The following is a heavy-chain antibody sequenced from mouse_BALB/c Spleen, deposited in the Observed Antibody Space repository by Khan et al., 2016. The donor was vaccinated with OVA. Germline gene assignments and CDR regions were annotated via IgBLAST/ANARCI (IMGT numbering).Heavy chain of an antibody. CDR2: IYPGTGST. CDR1: GYIFTSHW. V-gene: IGHV1S132*01. Sequence: QIQLVQSGAEVVRPGASVKLSCKTSGYIFTSHWIQWVKQRSGQGLEWIARIYPGTGSTYNNEKFKGKATLTADKSSSTAYMQLSSLKSEDSAVYFCARRAPDDAMDYWGQGTSVTVSS. D-gene: IGHD3-3*01. CDR3: ARRAPDDAMDY. J-gene: IGHJ4*01.